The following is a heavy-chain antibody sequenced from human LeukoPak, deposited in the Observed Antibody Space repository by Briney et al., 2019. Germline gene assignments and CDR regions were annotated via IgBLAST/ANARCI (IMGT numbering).Heavy chain of an antibody. D-gene: IGHD3-9*01. J-gene: IGHJ4*02. CDR2: ITGSRI. V-gene: IGHV3-48*02. CDR3: ARDKDWAFDY. Sequence: GGSLRLSWAAAGFIFSDYSMNWVRQAPGKGLEWISYITGSRILYADSVKGRFTVSRDIAKNSLYLQMNSLRDEDTAVYYCARDKDWAFDYWGQGSLVTVSS. CDR1: GFIFSDYS.